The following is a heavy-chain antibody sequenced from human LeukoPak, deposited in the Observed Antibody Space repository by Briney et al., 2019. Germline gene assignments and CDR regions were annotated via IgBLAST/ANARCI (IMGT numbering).Heavy chain of an antibody. CDR3: ARDGLTGKTDGTLDS. J-gene: IGHJ4*02. CDR1: GFTVSSNY. V-gene: IGHV3-66*01. Sequence: GGSLRLSCAASGFTVSSNYMSWVRQAPGKGLEWVSVIYSGGSTYYADSVKGRFTISRDNSKNTLYLQMNSLRAEDTAVYYCARDGLTGKTDGTLDSWGQGTLVIVSS. CDR2: IYSGGST. D-gene: IGHD1-20*01.